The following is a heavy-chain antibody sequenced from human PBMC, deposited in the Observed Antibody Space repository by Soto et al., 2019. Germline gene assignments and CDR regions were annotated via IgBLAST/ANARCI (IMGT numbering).Heavy chain of an antibody. D-gene: IGHD6-19*01. CDR3: AREGMAVADPLDY. J-gene: IGHJ4*02. V-gene: IGHV1-18*01. CDR2: ISTYNGNA. CDR1: GYTFTTYG. Sequence: QVHLVQSGAEVKKPGASVKVSCKASGYTFTTYGISWVRQAPGQGPEWMGWISTYNGNANHPQKFQGRVTLTTDTSTSTAYMELRSLTSDDTAIYYCAREGMAVADPLDYWGQGTQVTVSS.